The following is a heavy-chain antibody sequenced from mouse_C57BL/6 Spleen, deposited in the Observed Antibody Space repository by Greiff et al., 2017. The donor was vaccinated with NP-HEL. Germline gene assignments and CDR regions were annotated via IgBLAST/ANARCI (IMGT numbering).Heavy chain of an antibody. Sequence: EVKLMESGGGLVQPGGSLKLSCAASRFTFSDYYMYWVRQTPEKRLEWVAYISNGGGSTYYPDTVKGRFTISRDNAKNTLYLQMSRLKSEDTAMYYCARQEGNSYAMDYWGQGTSVTVSS. J-gene: IGHJ4*01. CDR3: ARQEGNSYAMDY. V-gene: IGHV5-12*01. CDR2: ISNGGGST. CDR1: RFTFSDYY. D-gene: IGHD2-1*01.